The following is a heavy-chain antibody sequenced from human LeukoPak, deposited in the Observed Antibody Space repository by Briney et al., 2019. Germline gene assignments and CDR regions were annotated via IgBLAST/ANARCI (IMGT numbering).Heavy chain of an antibody. Sequence: GGSLRLSCAASGFTFSTYAMTWVRQAAGKGLEWVSTISGSGAGTYYADSVKGRFTISRDNSKNTLYLQMNSLRAKDTAVYYCAKVITIKGYIDYWGQGTLVTVSS. CDR3: AKVITIKGYIDY. CDR1: GFTFSTYA. J-gene: IGHJ4*02. D-gene: IGHD2-21*01. V-gene: IGHV3-23*01. CDR2: ISGSGAGT.